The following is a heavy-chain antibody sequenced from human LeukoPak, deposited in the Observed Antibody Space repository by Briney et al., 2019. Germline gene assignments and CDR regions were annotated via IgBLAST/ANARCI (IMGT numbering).Heavy chain of an antibody. CDR1: GDSLNSGSYY. J-gene: IGHJ4*02. D-gene: IGHD1-26*01. CDR3: VSFAELLGRLGDY. CDR2: ISYRGTT. Sequence: PSETLSLTCTVFGDSLNSGSYYWSWIRQHSERGLEWIGYISYRGTTYYNPSLKSRVTISVDTSKNQFSLKLSSVTAADTAVYYCVSFAELLGRLGDYWGQGTLVTVSS. V-gene: IGHV4-30-4*08.